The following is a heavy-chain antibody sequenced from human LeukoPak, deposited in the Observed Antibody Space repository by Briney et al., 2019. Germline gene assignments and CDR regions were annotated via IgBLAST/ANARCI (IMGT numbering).Heavy chain of an antibody. CDR2: IHTSGGT. J-gene: IGHJ6*03. Sequence: SETLSLTCTVSGGSISSSHWSWIRQPPGKGLEWIGNIHTSGGTNYSPSFKSRVTISLDTSRNQFSLKLSSVTAADTAVYYCARGRSTVVTPNYYYYYCMDVWGKGTTVTVSS. V-gene: IGHV4-4*09. CDR1: GGSISSSH. D-gene: IGHD4-23*01. CDR3: ARGRSTVVTPNYYYYYCMDV.